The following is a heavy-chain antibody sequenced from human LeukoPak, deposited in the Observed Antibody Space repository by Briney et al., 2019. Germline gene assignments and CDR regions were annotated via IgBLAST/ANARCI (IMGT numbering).Heavy chain of an antibody. V-gene: IGHV4-39*01. J-gene: IGHJ4*02. Sequence: PSETLSLTCTVSGGSISSGGYYWGWIRQPPGKGLEWIGSIYYSGSTYYNPSLKSRVTISVDTSKNQFSLKLSSVTAADTAVYYCARLTYYYDSSGYYRHIDYWGQGTLVTVSS. D-gene: IGHD3-22*01. CDR2: IYYSGST. CDR3: ARLTYYYDSSGYYRHIDY. CDR1: GGSISSGGYY.